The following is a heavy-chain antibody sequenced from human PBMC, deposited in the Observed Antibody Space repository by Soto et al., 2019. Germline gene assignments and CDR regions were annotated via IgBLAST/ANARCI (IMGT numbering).Heavy chain of an antibody. CDR1: GFSLSTSGMC. CDR2: IDWDDDK. D-gene: IGHD2-15*01. V-gene: IGHV2-70*01. J-gene: IGHJ6*02. Sequence: SGPTLVNPTQTLTLTCTFSGFSLSTSGMCVSWIRQPPGKALEWLALIDWDDDKYYSTSLKTRLTISKDTSKNQVVLTMTNMDRVETATYYCARSTNLGYCSGGSCYPYYYGMDVWGQGTTVTVSS. CDR3: ARSTNLGYCSGGSCYPYYYGMDV.